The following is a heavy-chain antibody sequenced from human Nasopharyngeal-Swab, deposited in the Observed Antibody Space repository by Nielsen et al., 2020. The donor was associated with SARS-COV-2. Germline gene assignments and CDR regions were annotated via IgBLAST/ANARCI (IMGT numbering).Heavy chain of an antibody. J-gene: IGHJ4*02. CDR1: AFTISSTG. CDR3: AREVAIEGATLDN. V-gene: IGHV3-48*02. D-gene: IGHD1-26*01. CDR2: ISSSSTS. Sequence: LSLTCAAPAFTISSTGMHWVRQAPGKGLEWVAYISSSSTSYYADSVKGRFTISRDNPKNSLHLQMNRLRDEDTAVYYCAREVAIEGATLDNWGQGTLVTVSS.